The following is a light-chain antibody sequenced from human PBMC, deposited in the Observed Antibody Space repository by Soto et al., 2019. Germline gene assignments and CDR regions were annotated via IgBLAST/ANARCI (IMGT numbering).Light chain of an antibody. CDR2: DAS. Sequence: DIQMTQSPSTLSASLVYMVTITFRASQTVNAWLALYQHKPGKAPKPLIYDASSLESGVPARFSGSGSGTEFILTISSLQPDDVGTYYCQKYNTHSGTFGQGTKVDIK. V-gene: IGKV1-5*01. J-gene: IGKJ1*01. CDR1: QTVNAW. CDR3: QKYNTHSGT.